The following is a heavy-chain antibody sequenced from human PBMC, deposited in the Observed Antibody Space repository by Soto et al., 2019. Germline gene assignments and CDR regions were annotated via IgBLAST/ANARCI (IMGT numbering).Heavy chain of an antibody. Sequence: PSETLSLTCAVYGGSFTDSFWSWIRQPPGKGLEWIGEINHRGFTNYNPSLKSRATISVDASKNQFSLKLNSVTAADTAVYYCARGGLHIESSGQLAYYFDNWGQGTLVTVSS. CDR1: GGSFTDSF. V-gene: IGHV4-34*01. J-gene: IGHJ4*02. CDR3: ARGGLHIESSGQLAYYFDN. D-gene: IGHD3-22*01. CDR2: INHRGFT.